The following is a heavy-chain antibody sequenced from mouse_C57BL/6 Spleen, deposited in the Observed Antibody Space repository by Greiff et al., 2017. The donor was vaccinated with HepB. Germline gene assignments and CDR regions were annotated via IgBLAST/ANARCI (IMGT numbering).Heavy chain of an antibody. CDR2: ISDGGSYT. V-gene: IGHV5-4*01. J-gene: IGHJ4*01. Sequence: GQGVESGGGLVKPGGSLKLSCAASGFTFSSYAMSWVRQTPEKRLEWVATISDGGSYTYYPDNVKGRFTISRDNAKNNLYLQMSHLKSEDTAMYYCARDREYAMDYWVQGTSVTVSS. CDR3: ARDREYAMDY. CDR1: GFTFSSYA.